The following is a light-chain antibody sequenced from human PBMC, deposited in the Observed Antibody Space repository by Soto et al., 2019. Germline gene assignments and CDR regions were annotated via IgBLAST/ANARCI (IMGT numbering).Light chain of an antibody. Sequence: SYELTQPPSVSVAPGKTARITCGGINIGSKHVHWYQQKPGQAPVLVIYYDTDRPSGIPERFSGSNSGNTATLTISRVEAGDEADYYCHVWDSSRDPPLFGGGTKLTVL. CDR1: NIGSKH. CDR2: YDT. J-gene: IGLJ2*01. CDR3: HVWDSSRDPPL. V-gene: IGLV3-21*04.